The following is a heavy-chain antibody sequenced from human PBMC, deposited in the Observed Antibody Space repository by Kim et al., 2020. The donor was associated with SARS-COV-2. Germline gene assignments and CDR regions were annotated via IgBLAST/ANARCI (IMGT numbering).Heavy chain of an antibody. V-gene: IGHV1-46*01. CDR3: ARDPYYYDSSGYGSFDY. CDR2: INPSGGST. J-gene: IGHJ4*02. Sequence: ASVKVSCKASGYTFTSYYMHWVRQAPGQGLEWMGIINPSGGSTSYAQKFQGRVTMTRDTSTSTVYMELSSLRSEDTAVYYCARDPYYYDSSGYGSFDYWGQGTLVTVSS. CDR1: GYTFTSYY. D-gene: IGHD3-22*01.